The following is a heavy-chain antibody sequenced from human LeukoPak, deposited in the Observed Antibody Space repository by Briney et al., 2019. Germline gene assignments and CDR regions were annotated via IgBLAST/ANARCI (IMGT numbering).Heavy chain of an antibody. CDR1: GGSFSGYY. CDR3: ARRAAAAGTRRAFDI. D-gene: IGHD6-13*01. CDR2: IYYSGST. J-gene: IGHJ3*02. V-gene: IGHV4-34*01. Sequence: SSETLSLTCAVYGGSFSGYYWSWIRQPPGKGLEWIGSIYYSGSTYYNPSLKSRVTISVDTSKNQFSLKLSSVTAVDTAVYYCARRAAAAGTRRAFDIWGQGTMVTVSS.